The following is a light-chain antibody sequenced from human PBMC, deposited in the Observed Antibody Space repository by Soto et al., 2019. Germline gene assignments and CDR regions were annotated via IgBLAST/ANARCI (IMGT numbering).Light chain of an antibody. CDR2: DAS. J-gene: IGKJ5*01. V-gene: IGKV3-11*01. Sequence: EIVLTQSPATLSLSPGERATLSCRASQSVSSYLVWYQQKPGQAPRLLIHDASNRATGIPARFSGSGSGTDFTLTISSLEPEDFAVYYCQQRSNGITFGQGTDWRL. CDR1: QSVSSY. CDR3: QQRSNGIT.